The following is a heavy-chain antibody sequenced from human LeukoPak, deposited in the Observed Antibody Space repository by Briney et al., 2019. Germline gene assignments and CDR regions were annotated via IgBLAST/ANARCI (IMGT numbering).Heavy chain of an antibody. CDR2: IGSSGTTR. D-gene: IGHD6-13*01. CDR3: ARSVPEGGVSSWYPHSDNWFDP. Sequence: GGSLRLSCAASGFTFSNYNMNWVRRAPGKGLEWVSYIGSSGTTRYYADSVKGRFTISRNNAKNSLYLQMNSLRVEDTAVYYCARSVPEGGVSSWYPHSDNWFDPWGQGTLVTVSS. J-gene: IGHJ5*02. CDR1: GFTFSNYN. V-gene: IGHV3-48*01.